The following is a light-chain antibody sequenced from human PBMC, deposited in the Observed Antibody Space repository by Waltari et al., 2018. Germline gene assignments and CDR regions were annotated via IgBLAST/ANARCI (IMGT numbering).Light chain of an antibody. CDR2: KAS. CDR3: QQYSSYLYT. CDR1: QDINTW. V-gene: IGKV1-5*03. J-gene: IGKJ2*01. Sequence: GDRVTITCRASQDINTWLAWYQQKSGKAPKVLIYKASSLESGVPSRFSGSGSGTEFTLTISSLQPDDFATYYCQQYSSYLYTFGQGTKLEIK.